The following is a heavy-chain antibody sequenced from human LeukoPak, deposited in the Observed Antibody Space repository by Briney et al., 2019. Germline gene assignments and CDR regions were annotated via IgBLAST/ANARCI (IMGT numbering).Heavy chain of an antibody. V-gene: IGHV1-69*13. Sequence: SVKVSCKASGGTFSSYAISWVRQAPGQGLEWMGGIIPIFGTADYAQKFQGRVTITADESTSTAYMELSSLRSEDTAVYYCARGGATMVRGVIRDWFDPWGQGTLVTVSS. CDR1: GGTFSSYA. CDR3: ARGGATMVRGVIRDWFDP. J-gene: IGHJ5*02. D-gene: IGHD3-10*01. CDR2: IIPIFGTA.